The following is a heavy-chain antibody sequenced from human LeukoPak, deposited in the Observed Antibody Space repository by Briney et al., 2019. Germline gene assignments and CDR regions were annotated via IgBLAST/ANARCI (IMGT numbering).Heavy chain of an antibody. V-gene: IGHV3-48*03. D-gene: IGHD2-15*01. CDR1: GFTFSSYE. CDR2: ISSSGSTI. J-gene: IGHJ4*02. CDR3: AIRYCSGGSCYADY. Sequence: PGGSLRLSCAVSGFTFSSYEMNWVRQAPGKGLEWVSYISSSGSTIYYADSVKGRFTISRDKAKNSLYLQMNSLRAEDTAVYYCAIRYCSGGSCYADYWGQGTLVTVSS.